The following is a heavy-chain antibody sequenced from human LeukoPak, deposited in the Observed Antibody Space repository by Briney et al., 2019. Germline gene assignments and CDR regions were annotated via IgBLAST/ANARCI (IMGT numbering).Heavy chain of an antibody. J-gene: IGHJ4*02. CDR3: ARHEGSISGWPFDY. CDR1: GYRFTNYW. D-gene: IGHD6-19*01. V-gene: IGHV5-51*01. CDR2: IYLGDSET. Sequence: GESLKISCKGSGYRFTNYWIGWVRQMPGKGLEWMGIIYLGDSETRYSPSLQGQVTISADKSISTAYLQWSSLKASDTAMYYCARHEGSISGWPFDYWGQGTLVTVSS.